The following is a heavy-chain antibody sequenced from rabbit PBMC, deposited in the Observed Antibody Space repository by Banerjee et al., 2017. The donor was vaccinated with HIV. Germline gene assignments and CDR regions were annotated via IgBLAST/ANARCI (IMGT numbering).Heavy chain of an antibody. Sequence: QEQLEESGGDLVKPGASLTLTCTASGFTLSSYWICWVRQAPGKGLEWIACIYAGSSGNTYYASWVNGRFTISSHNAQNTLYLQLNSLTAADTATYFCARDETDDAGYNYRLWGPGTLVTVS. CDR1: GFTLSSYW. V-gene: IGHV1S45*01. CDR2: IYAGSSGNT. D-gene: IGHD7-1*01. J-gene: IGHJ6*01. CDR3: ARDETDDAGYNYRL.